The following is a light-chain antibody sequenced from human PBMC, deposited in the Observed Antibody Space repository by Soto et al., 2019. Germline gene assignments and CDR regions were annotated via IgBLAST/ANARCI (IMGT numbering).Light chain of an antibody. J-gene: IGKJ2*03. CDR2: DAS. V-gene: IGKV1-5*01. Sequence: DIQMTQSPSTLSASVGDTFIITCRASQSISRWLAWYQQKPGKAPVLLIYDASTLQGGVPSRFSGTGSGTEFTLTISSLQPEDFATYYCQQYKAYYSFGQGTTGDIK. CDR1: QSISRW. CDR3: QQYKAYYS.